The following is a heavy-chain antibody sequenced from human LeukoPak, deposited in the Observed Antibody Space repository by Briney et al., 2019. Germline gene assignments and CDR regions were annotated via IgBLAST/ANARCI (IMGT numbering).Heavy chain of an antibody. J-gene: IGHJ4*02. V-gene: IGHV4-59*08. CDR1: GGSISNYY. CDR3: ARQAAANSIDY. CDR2: INYSGST. Sequence: PSETLSLTCTVSGGSISNYYWSWIRQPPGKGLEWIGYINYSGSTTYNPSLQSRVTISVDTCKNQFSLRLTSATAADAAVYYCARQAAANSIDYWGQRTVVTVPS. D-gene: IGHD2-2*01.